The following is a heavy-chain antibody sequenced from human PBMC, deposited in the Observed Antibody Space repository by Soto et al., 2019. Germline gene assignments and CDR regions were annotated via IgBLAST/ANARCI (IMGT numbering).Heavy chain of an antibody. J-gene: IGHJ4*02. CDR2: ISADNGNT. D-gene: IGHD1-26*01. Sequence: QVQLVQSGSEVKKPGASVKVSCKASGYTFTSYGISWVRPAPGQWLEWMGWISADNGNTNYAQKIQGRVTMTTDTATSPAYMELRSLRSDDTAVYYCARDRGSYALDYWGQGTMVTVSS. CDR3: ARDRGSYALDY. CDR1: GYTFTSYG. V-gene: IGHV1-18*01.